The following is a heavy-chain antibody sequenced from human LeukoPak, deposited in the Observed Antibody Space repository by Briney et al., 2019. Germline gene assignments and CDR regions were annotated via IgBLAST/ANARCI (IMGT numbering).Heavy chain of an antibody. D-gene: IGHD3-10*01. CDR3: ASSLWFGEFSFDY. J-gene: IGHJ4*02. Sequence: PGGSLRLSCAASGFAFSSYWMHWVRQAPGKGLVWVSRINTDGSSTSYADSVKGRFTISRDNAKNTLYLQMNSLRAEDTAVYYCASSLWFGEFSFDYWGQGTLVTVSS. CDR1: GFAFSSYW. CDR2: INTDGSST. V-gene: IGHV3-74*01.